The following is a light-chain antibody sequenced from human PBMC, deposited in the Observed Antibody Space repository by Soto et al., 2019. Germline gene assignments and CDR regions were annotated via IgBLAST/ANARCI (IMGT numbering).Light chain of an antibody. CDR2: YDV. V-gene: IGLV1-36*01. CDR3: AGWYAGLNGVV. Sequence: QSVLTQPPSVSESPRQRVTISCSGTSSNIGTNAVNWCQQLPGNAPNLLIFYDVLVRSGGSYRFSGAKSCTSAALATSGLQSDDEADYYCAGWYAGLNGVVFGGGTKVTVL. CDR1: SSNIGTNA. J-gene: IGLJ2*01.